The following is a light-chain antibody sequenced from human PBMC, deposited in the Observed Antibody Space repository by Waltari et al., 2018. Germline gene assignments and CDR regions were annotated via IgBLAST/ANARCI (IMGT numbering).Light chain of an antibody. Sequence: ELTQPPSVSVSPGQTARITCSADALPSQYVYWYHQRAGQAPLLVIFKDTQGPSGIPGRFSGSSSGTIGTLTISGVQAEDEGDYFCQSADSSGTDILFGGGTKLTVL. CDR2: KDT. CDR1: ALPSQY. CDR3: QSADSSGTDIL. V-gene: IGLV3-25*03. J-gene: IGLJ2*01.